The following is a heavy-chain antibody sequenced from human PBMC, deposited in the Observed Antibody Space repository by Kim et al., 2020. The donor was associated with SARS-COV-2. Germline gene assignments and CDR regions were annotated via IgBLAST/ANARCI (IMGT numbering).Heavy chain of an antibody. D-gene: IGHD1-26*01. CDR2: IKEDGSEA. Sequence: GGSLRLSCVASGFIIRTYWMTWVRQPPGKGLEWVGNIKEDGSEAYYADSVKGRFTISRDNAKNSLYLQMNSLRAEDTAVYYCMRDRETYWGQGTLVTVSS. V-gene: IGHV3-7*01. CDR3: MRDRETY. CDR1: GFIIRTYW. J-gene: IGHJ4*02.